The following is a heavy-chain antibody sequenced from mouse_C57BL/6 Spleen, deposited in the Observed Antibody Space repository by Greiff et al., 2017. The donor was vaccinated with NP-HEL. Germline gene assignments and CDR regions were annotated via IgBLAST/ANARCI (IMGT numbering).Heavy chain of an antibody. CDR2: IYPGSGNT. CDR3: ARFGDYNAMDY. V-gene: IGHV1-66*01. CDR1: GYSFTSYY. J-gene: IGHJ4*01. Sequence: QVHVKQSGPELVKPGASVKISCKASGYSFTSYYIHWVKQRPGQGLAWIGWIYPGSGNTKYNEKFKGKATLTADTSSSTAYMQLSSLTSEDSAVYYCARFGDYNAMDYWGQGTSVTVSS.